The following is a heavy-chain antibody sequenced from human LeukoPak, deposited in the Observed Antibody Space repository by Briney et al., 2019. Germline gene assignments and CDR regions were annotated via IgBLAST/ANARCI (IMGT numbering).Heavy chain of an antibody. V-gene: IGHV3-23*01. J-gene: IGHJ4*02. CDR2: ISGSGGST. D-gene: IGHD6-19*01. CDR1: GLTFSSYA. CDR3: AKEKSSSGWYFHFDY. Sequence: GGSLRLSCAASGLTFSSYAMSWVRQAPGKGLEWVSAISGSGGSTYYADSVKGRFTISRDNSKNTLYLQMNSLRAEDTAVYYCAKEKSSSGWYFHFDYWGQGTLVTVSS.